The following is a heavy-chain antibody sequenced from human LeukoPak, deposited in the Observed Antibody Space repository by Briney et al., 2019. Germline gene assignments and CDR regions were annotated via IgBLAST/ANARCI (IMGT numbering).Heavy chain of an antibody. Sequence: AGSLTLYCAASAFTISSYEMNWVRQAPGKGLEWVTSISSSSGYIYYADSVKGRFTISSDNAKNSLYLQMIGLRAEDTAVYYCASDRGHIGSHDAFDFWDQGTMVTVSS. D-gene: IGHD3-10*01. CDR1: AFTISSYE. J-gene: IGHJ3*01. CDR2: ISSSSGYI. CDR3: ASDRGHIGSHDAFDF. V-gene: IGHV3-21*01.